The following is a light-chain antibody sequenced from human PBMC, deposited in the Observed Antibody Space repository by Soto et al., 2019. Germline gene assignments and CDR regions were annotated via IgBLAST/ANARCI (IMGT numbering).Light chain of an antibody. CDR1: QNVSSRF. V-gene: IGKV3-20*01. CDR2: GAL. Sequence: EIVLTQSPGTLSLSPGERATLSCRASQNVSSRFLAWYQQKPGQAPRLLIYGALSRATGIPDRFSGSGSGTDFTLTISRLEPEDFALYYCQQYATSPLTFGGGTKVEIK. J-gene: IGKJ4*01. CDR3: QQYATSPLT.